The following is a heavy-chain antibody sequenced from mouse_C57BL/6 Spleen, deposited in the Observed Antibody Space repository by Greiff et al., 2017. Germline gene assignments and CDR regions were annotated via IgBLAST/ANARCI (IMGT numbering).Heavy chain of an antibody. V-gene: IGHV1-52*01. CDR2: IDPSDSET. J-gene: IGHJ3*01. D-gene: IGHD2-3*01. Sequence: QVQLKQPGAELVRPGSSVKLSCKASGYTFTSYWMHWVKQRPIQGLEWIGNIDPSDSETHYNQKFKDKATLTVDKSSSTAYMQLSSLTSEDSAVYYCARGGWLLAYWGQGTLVTVSA. CDR1: GYTFTSYW. CDR3: ARGGWLLAY.